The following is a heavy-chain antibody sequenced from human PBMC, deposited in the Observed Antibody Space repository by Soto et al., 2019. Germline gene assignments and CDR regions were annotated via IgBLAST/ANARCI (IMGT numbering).Heavy chain of an antibody. Sequence: QVQLVESGGGVVQPGRSLRLSCAASGFTFSSYGMHWVRQAPGKGLEWVAVISYDGSNKYYADSVKGRFTISRDNSKDTLYLQMNSLRAEDTAVYYCAKTSSRSPMYSGSYSLFDYWGQGTLVTVSS. J-gene: IGHJ4*02. D-gene: IGHD1-26*01. CDR1: GFTFSSYG. CDR2: ISYDGSNK. V-gene: IGHV3-30*18. CDR3: AKTSSRSPMYSGSYSLFDY.